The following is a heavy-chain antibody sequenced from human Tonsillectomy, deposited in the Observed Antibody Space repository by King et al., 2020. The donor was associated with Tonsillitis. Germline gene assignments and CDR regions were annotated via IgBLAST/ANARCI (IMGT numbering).Heavy chain of an antibody. CDR1: GGSFSGYY. CDR2: INHSGST. D-gene: IGHD6-13*01. CDR3: ARGQGSSSWYPSRYFQH. J-gene: IGHJ1*01. Sequence: VQLQQWGAGLLKPSETLSLTCAVYGGSFSGYYWSWIRQPPGKGLEWIGEINHSGSTNYNPSLKSRVTISVDTSKNQFSLKLSSVTAADTAVYYCARGQGSSSWYPSRYFQHWGQGTLVTVSS. V-gene: IGHV4-34*01.